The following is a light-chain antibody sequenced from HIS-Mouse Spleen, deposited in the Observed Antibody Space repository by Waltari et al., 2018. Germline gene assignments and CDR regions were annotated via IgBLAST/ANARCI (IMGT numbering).Light chain of an antibody. V-gene: IGKV1-8*01. Sequence: AIRLTQSPSSLSASTGDRVTITCRASQGISSYLAWYQQKPGKAPMHLIYAASTLESGVPSSFSGSESGKDVTLTISCLKSEDFATYCCQKYYSYPYTLDQGTKLEIK. J-gene: IGKJ2*01. CDR3: QKYYSYPYT. CDR2: AAS. CDR1: QGISSY.